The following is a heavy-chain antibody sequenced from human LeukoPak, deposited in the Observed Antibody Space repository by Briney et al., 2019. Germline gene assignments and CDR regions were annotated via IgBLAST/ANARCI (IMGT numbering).Heavy chain of an antibody. CDR1: GGTFSSYT. CDR3: ARSGYCSCGSCLY. D-gene: IGHD2-15*01. CDR2: IIPILGIA. J-gene: IGHJ4*02. V-gene: IGHV1-69*02. Sequence: SVKVSCKASGGTFSSYTISWVRQAPGQGLEWMGRIIPILGIANYAQKFQGRVTITADKSTSTAYMELSSLRSEDTAVYYCARSGYCSCGSCLYWGQGTLVTVSS.